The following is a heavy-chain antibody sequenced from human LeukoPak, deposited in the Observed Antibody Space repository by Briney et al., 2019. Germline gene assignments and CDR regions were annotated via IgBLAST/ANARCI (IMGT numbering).Heavy chain of an antibody. J-gene: IGHJ4*02. Sequence: ASVKVSCKASGYTFTSYGISWVRQAPGQGLEWMGGIIPIFGTANYAQKFQGRVTITTDESTSTAYMELSSLRSEDTAVYYCARVASSGSWPPATGWGQGTLVTVSS. V-gene: IGHV1-69*05. CDR3: ARVASSGSWPPATG. CDR2: IIPIFGTA. D-gene: IGHD6-13*01. CDR1: GYTFTSYG.